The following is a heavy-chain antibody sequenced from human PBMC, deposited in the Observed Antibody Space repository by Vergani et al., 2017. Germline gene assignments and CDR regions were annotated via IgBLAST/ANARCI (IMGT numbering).Heavy chain of an antibody. CDR3: ARVSGRGNWFDP. V-gene: IGHV4-34*01. CDR1: GGSFSGYY. J-gene: IGHJ5*02. D-gene: IGHD3-10*01. Sequence: QVQLQQWGAGLLKPSETLSLTCAVYGGSFSGYYWSWIRQPPGKGLEWIGEINHSGSTNYNPSLKSRVTISVDTSKNQFSLKLSSVTAADTAVYYCARVSGRGNWFDPWGQGTLVTVSS. CDR2: INHSGST.